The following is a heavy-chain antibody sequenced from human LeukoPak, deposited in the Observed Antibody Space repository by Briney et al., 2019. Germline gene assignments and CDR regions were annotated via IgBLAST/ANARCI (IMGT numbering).Heavy chain of an antibody. D-gene: IGHD2-2*02. V-gene: IGHV3-66*02. Sequence: PGGSLGLSCAASGFTVSSNYMSWVRQAPGKGLEWVSVIYSGGSTYYADSVKGRFTISRDNSKNTLYLQMNSLRAEDTAVYYCARNYQLLYSRSYYYYYYMDVWGKGTTVTVSS. CDR2: IYSGGST. J-gene: IGHJ6*03. CDR3: ARNYQLLYSRSYYYYYYMDV. CDR1: GFTVSSNY.